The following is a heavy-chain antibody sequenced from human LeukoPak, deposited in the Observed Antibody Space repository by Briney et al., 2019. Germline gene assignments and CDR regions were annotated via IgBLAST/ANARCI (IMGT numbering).Heavy chain of an antibody. D-gene: IGHD3-10*01. Sequence: SETLSLTCAVYVGSFSGYYWSWIRQPPGKGLEWIGEINHSGSTNYNPSLKSRVTISVDTSKNQFSLKLSSVTAADTAVYYCARERNVLLWFGELLGYFDYWGQGTLVTVSS. CDR2: INHSGST. CDR1: VGSFSGYY. J-gene: IGHJ4*02. CDR3: ARERNVLLWFGELLGYFDY. V-gene: IGHV4-34*01.